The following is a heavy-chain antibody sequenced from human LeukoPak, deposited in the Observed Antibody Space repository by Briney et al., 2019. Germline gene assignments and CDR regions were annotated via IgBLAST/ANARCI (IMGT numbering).Heavy chain of an antibody. CDR2: ISGSGGST. V-gene: IGHV3-23*01. J-gene: IGHJ4*02. CDR3: VQPPVYDSSGYQYYFDY. CDR1: GLTFTIYA. Sequence: GGSLRLSCAASGLTFTIYAMIWVRQAPGKGLEWVSAISGSGGSTYYADSVKGRFTISRDNSKNTLYLQMNSLRAEATAVYSCVQPPVYDSSGYQYYFDYWGQGTLVTVSS. D-gene: IGHD3-22*01.